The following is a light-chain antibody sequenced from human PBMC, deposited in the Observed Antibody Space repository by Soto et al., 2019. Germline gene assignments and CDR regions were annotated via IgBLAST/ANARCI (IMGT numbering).Light chain of an antibody. V-gene: IGLV2-8*01. Sequence: QSVLTQPPSASGSPGQSVTISCTGTSSDVGGYNYVSWYQQHPGKAPKLMIYEVSKRPSWVPDRFSGSKSGNTASLTVSGLQAEDEADYYCSSYAGSNNVVFGGGTKLTVL. CDR1: SSDVGGYNY. J-gene: IGLJ2*01. CDR2: EVS. CDR3: SSYAGSNNVV.